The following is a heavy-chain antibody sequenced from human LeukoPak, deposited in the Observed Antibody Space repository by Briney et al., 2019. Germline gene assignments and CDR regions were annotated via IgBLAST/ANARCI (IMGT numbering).Heavy chain of an antibody. J-gene: IGHJ4*02. CDR2: INPNSGGT. D-gene: IGHD2-15*01. CDR3: ARVVVAAQYYFDY. CDR1: GYTFTSYY. V-gene: IGHV1-2*02. Sequence: GASVKVSCKASGYTFTSYYMHWVRQAPGQGLEWMGWINPNSGGTNHAQKFQGRVTMTRDTSIGTAYMEVSRLRSDDTAVYYCARVVVAAQYYFDYWGQGTLVTVSS.